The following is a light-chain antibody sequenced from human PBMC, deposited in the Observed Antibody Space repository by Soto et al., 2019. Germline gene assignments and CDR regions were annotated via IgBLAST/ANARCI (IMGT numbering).Light chain of an antibody. CDR1: ATVATN. CDR3: QQYFEGPPMT. CDR2: GAS. J-gene: IGKJ1*01. V-gene: IGKV3-15*01. Sequence: VLTQSPATLSVSPGERATLSCWASATVATNLAWYQQKPGHAPRLLISGASTRAAGISDRFRGSGSGTEFTLTIISLRSEDAAIYYCQQYFEGPPMTFGQGTKVDIK.